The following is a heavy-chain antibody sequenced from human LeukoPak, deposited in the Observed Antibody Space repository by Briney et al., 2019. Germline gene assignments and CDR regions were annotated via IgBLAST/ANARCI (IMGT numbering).Heavy chain of an antibody. V-gene: IGHV3-7*03. CDR3: AKGLGYGMGANLTLFPIDY. D-gene: IGHD1-26*01. CDR2: IKQDETEK. J-gene: IGHJ4*02. Sequence: GGSLRLSCAASRYTFNKSWTTWVRQAPGKGLERVANIKQDETEKFYVDSVKGRFNISRDNGKNSLYLQMSTLRTEDTALYYCAKGLGYGMGANLTLFPIDYWGQGTLVTVSS. CDR1: RYTFNKSW.